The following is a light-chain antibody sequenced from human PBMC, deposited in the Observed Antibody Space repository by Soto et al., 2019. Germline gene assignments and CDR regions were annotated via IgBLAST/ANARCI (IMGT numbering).Light chain of an antibody. V-gene: IGLV1-40*01. CDR3: QSYDPTQNVV. CDR2: ANN. CDR1: NSNVGGGYD. J-gene: IGLJ2*01. Sequence: QSVLTQPPSVSGAPGQTVTISCTGSNSNVGGGYDVHWYQQLPGSAPKLLIYANNNRPSGVPDRFSGSKSGTSASLAITGLQAEDEADCYCQSYDPTQNVVFGGGTKRTVL.